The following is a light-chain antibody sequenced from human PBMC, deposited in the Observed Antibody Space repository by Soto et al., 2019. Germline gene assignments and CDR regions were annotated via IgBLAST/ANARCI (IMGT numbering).Light chain of an antibody. J-gene: IGLJ2*01. CDR1: SGSIANNY. CDR2: ENN. V-gene: IGLV6-57*04. Sequence: NFMLTQPHSVSESPGKTLSISCTRSSGSIANNYVQWYQQRPGSAPTTVIYENNQRLSGAPDRFSGSTDGSSNSASLTISGLQTEDEDDYYCQSYDSDFVVFGGGTKVTVL. CDR3: QSYDSDFVV.